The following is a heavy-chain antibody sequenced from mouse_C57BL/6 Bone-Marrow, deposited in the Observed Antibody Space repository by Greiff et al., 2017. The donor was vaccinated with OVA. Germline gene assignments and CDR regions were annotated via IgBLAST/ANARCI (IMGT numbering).Heavy chain of an antibody. CDR2: IRNKANGYTT. CDR1: GFTFTDYY. J-gene: IGHJ2*01. Sequence: EVQVVESGGGLVQPGGSLSLSCAASGFTFTDYYMSWVRQPPGKALEWLGFIRNKANGYTTEYSASVKGRFTISRDNSQSILYLQLNAMRAEDSATYYCARFRRRDYFDYWGQGTTLTVSS. CDR3: ARFRRRDYFDY. V-gene: IGHV7-3*01.